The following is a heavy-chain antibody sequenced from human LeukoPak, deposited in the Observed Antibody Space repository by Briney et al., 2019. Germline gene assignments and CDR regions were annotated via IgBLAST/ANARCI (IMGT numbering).Heavy chain of an antibody. Sequence: SETLSLTCTVSGGSIGSSSYYWGWIRQPPGKGLNWIGSIYYSGSTYYNPSLKSRVTISVDTSRDQFSLKLSSVTAADTAVYYCARGRTQWLVLSNWFDPWGQGTLVTVSS. J-gene: IGHJ5*02. D-gene: IGHD6-19*01. CDR2: IYYSGST. CDR1: GGSIGSSSYY. V-gene: IGHV4-39*07. CDR3: ARGRTQWLVLSNWFDP.